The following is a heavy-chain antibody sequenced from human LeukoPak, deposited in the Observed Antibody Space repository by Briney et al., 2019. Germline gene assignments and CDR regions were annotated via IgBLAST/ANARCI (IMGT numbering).Heavy chain of an antibody. D-gene: IGHD6-6*01. CDR1: GGSFSGYY. CDR2: TNHSGST. Sequence: SETLSLTCAVYGGSFSGYYWTWIRQPPGKGLEWIGETNHSGSTNYNPSLKSRVTISVDTSKNQFSLKVSSVTAADTAVYYCASNRSSSDWGQGTLVTVSS. V-gene: IGHV4-34*01. J-gene: IGHJ1*01. CDR3: ASNRSSSD.